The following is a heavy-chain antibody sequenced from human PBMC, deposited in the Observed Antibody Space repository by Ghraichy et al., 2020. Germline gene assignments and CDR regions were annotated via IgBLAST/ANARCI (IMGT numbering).Heavy chain of an antibody. J-gene: IGHJ4*02. CDR1: GFTFSSSW. CDR3: ARAGGSWNSALDD. Sequence: GGSLRLSCAASGFTFSSSWLTWVRQAPGKGLEWVANIETDGSEKNYVDSVKGRFTISRDNAKNSLYLQMNSLRAEDTAVYYCARAGGSWNSALDDWGQGTLVTVS. D-gene: IGHD1-7*01. V-gene: IGHV3-7*01. CDR2: IETDGSEK.